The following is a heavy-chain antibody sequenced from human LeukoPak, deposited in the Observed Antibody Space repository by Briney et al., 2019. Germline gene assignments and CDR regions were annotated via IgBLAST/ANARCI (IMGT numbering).Heavy chain of an antibody. CDR2: INPSGGST. CDR1: GYTFTSYG. D-gene: IGHD5-12*01. Sequence: ASVKVSCKASGYTFTSYGISWVRQAPGQGLEWMGIINPSGGSTSYAQKFQGRVTMTRDTSTSTVYMELSSLRSEDTAVYYCASTRGYSGYLDYWGQGTLVTVSS. J-gene: IGHJ4*02. V-gene: IGHV1-46*01. CDR3: ASTRGYSGYLDY.